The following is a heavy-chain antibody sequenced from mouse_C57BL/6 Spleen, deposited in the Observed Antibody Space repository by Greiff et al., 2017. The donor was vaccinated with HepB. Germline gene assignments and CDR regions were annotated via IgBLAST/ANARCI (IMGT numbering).Heavy chain of an antibody. CDR2: ISSGSSTI. V-gene: IGHV5-17*01. CDR3: ARPLLRDWYFDV. J-gene: IGHJ1*03. CDR1: GFTFSDYG. Sequence: EVKLVESGGGLVKPGGSLKLSCAASGFTFSDYGMHWVRQAPEKGLEWVAYISSGSSTIYYADTVKGRFTISRDNAKNNLFLQMTSLRSEDTAMYYCARPLLRDWYFDVWGTGTTVTVSS. D-gene: IGHD1-1*01.